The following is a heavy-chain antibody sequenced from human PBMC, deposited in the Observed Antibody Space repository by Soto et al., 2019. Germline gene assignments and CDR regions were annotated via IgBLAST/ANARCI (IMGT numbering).Heavy chain of an antibody. J-gene: IGHJ3*02. CDR3: ARARREYYYDSSGQRKDAFDI. Sequence: SVKVSCKASGGTFSSYAISWVRQAPGQGLEWMGGIIPIFGTANYAQKFQGRVTITADESTSTAYMELSSLRSEDTAVYYCARARREYYYDSSGQRKDAFDIWGQGTMVTVSS. V-gene: IGHV1-69*13. CDR2: IIPIFGTA. CDR1: GGTFSSYA. D-gene: IGHD3-22*01.